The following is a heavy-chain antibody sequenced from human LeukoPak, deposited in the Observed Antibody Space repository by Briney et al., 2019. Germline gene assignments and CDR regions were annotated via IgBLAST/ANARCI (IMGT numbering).Heavy chain of an antibody. J-gene: IGHJ3*02. CDR3: ARVYDSSGYYPHAFDI. D-gene: IGHD3-22*01. Sequence: ASVKVYCKASGYTFTSYGISWVRQAPGQGLEWMGWISAYNVNTNYAQKLQGRVTMTTDTSTSTAYMELRSLRSDDTAVYYCARVYDSSGYYPHAFDIWGQGTMVTVSS. CDR1: GYTFTSYG. CDR2: ISAYNVNT. V-gene: IGHV1-18*01.